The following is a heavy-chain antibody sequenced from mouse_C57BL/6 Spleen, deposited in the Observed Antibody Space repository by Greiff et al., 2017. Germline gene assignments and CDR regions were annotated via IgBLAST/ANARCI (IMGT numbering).Heavy chain of an antibody. CDR1: GFTFTDYY. Sequence: DVMLVESGGGLVQPGGSLSLSCAASGFTFTDYYMSWVRQPPGKGLEWLGFIRNKADGYTTEYSSSVKGQFTISGDNSQSIIYIQMNALRDEESATYYGAKYDDKYDAMDYWGQGTSVTVSS. D-gene: IGHD2-3*01. J-gene: IGHJ4*01. V-gene: IGHV7-3*01. CDR2: IRNKADGYTT. CDR3: AKYDDKYDAMDY.